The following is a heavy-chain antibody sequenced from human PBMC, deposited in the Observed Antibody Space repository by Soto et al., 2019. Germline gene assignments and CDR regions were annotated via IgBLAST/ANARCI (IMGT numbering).Heavy chain of an antibody. Sequence: QVRLVQSGAEMKKPGASVKVSCKASGYTFTNHDIYWVRQATGQGLEWMGWVNPHSGNTDYAQKFQGRVTLTRNTSITTAYMELSSLKSDDTAVYYCARALWNGDYFDYWGQGSLVTVSS. J-gene: IGHJ4*02. D-gene: IGHD1-1*01. V-gene: IGHV1-8*01. CDR3: ARALWNGDYFDY. CDR1: GYTFTNHD. CDR2: VNPHSGNT.